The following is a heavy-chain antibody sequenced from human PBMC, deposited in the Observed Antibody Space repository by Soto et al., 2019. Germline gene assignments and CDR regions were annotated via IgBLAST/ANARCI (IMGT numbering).Heavy chain of an antibody. V-gene: IGHV3-23*01. D-gene: IGHD6-13*01. Sequence: EVQLLASGGGLVQPGGSLRLSCAASGFTFSSYAMSWVSQAPGKGLEWVSVISGSGGSTYYADSVKGRFTISRDNSKNTLYLQMNSLRAEDTAVYYCARRSSSWYFDYWGQGTLVTASS. CDR2: ISGSGGST. CDR3: ARRSSSWYFDY. CDR1: GFTFSSYA. J-gene: IGHJ4*02.